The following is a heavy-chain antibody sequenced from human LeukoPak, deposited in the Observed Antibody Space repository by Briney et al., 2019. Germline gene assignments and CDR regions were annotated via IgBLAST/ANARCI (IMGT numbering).Heavy chain of an antibody. CDR2: ISYDGSTK. CDR1: GFTFSTYG. CDR3: ANLDLDAFDI. J-gene: IGHJ3*02. V-gene: IGHV3-30*18. Sequence: GGSLRLSCAASGFTFSTYGMHRVRQAPGKGLEWVTLISYDGSTKYYSDSVKGRFTLSRDNSKNTLYLQMNSLRAEDTAVYYCANLDLDAFDIWGQGTMVTVSS.